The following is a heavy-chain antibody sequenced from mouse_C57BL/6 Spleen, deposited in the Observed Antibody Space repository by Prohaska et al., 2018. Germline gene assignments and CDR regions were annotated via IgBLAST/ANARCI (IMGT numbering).Heavy chain of an antibody. CDR3: AIYYGYDYAMDY. V-gene: IGHV1-53*01. D-gene: IGHD2-2*01. Sequence: VKQRPGQGLEWIGNINPSNGGTNYNEKFKSKATLTVDKSSSTAYMQLSSLTSEDSAVYYCAIYYGYDYAMDYWGQGTSVTVSS. J-gene: IGHJ4*01. CDR2: INPSNGGT.